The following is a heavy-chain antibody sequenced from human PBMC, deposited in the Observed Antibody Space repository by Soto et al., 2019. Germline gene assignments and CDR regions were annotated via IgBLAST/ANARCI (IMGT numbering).Heavy chain of an antibody. CDR3: VRLDSNYFTTSIYDY. J-gene: IGHJ4*02. D-gene: IGHD4-4*01. CDR2: IYPGDSDT. CDR1: GYSFTNYW. V-gene: IGHV5-51*01. Sequence: GESLKISCKGSGYSFTNYWIGWVRQMPGKGLEWMGIIYPGDSDTRYSPSFQGQVTISGDKSISTAYLQWSSLKASDTAMYYCVRLDSNYFTTSIYDYWGQGTLVTVSS.